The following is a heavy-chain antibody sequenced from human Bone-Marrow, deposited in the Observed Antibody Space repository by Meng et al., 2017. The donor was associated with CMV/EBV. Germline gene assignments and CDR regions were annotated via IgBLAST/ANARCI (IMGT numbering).Heavy chain of an antibody. CDR1: GFTFSSYA. D-gene: IGHD3-22*01. J-gene: IGHJ4*02. CDR2: ISYDGRNE. CDR3: VSEVVDNYYDSSGYYFGGAFDI. Sequence: GGSLRLSCAASGFTFSSYAMHWVRQAPGKGLEWVAVISYDGRNEYYAGSVKGRFTISRDNSKNTLYLQMNSLRDEDTAVYYCVSEVVDNYYDSSGYYFGGAFDIWGQGNLVSVSS. V-gene: IGHV3-30*04.